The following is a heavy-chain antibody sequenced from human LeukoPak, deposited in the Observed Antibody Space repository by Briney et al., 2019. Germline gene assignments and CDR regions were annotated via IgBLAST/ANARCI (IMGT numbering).Heavy chain of an antibody. CDR3: ARAVMVRGVIRPFDY. V-gene: IGHV5-51*01. CDR2: IYPGDSDT. CDR1: GYSFTSYW. J-gene: IGHJ4*02. D-gene: IGHD3-10*01. Sequence: GESLKISRKGSGYSFTSYWIGWVRQMPGKGLEWMGIIYPGDSDTRYSPSFQGQVTISADKSISTAYLQWSSLKASDTAMYYCARAVMVRGVIRPFDYWGQGTLVTVSS.